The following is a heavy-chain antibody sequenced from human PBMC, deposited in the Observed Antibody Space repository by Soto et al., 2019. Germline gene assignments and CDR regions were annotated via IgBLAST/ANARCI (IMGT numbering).Heavy chain of an antibody. Sequence: QVQLVQSGAEVKKPGSSVKVSCKASGGTFSSYTISWVRQAPGQGLEWMGRIIPILGIANYAQKFQGRVTITADKSTSTAYMELSSLRSEDTAVYYCARYISVVPTSRAFDIWGQGTMVTVSS. D-gene: IGHD2-2*01. CDR3: ARYISVVPTSRAFDI. V-gene: IGHV1-69*02. J-gene: IGHJ3*02. CDR1: GGTFSSYT. CDR2: IIPILGIA.